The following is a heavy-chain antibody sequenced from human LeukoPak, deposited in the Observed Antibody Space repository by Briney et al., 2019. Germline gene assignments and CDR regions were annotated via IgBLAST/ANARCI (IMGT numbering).Heavy chain of an antibody. CDR2: IIPIFGTA. Sequence: ASVKVSCKASGGTFSSYAISWVRQAPGQGLEWMGRIIPIFGTANYAQKFQGRVTITADESTSTAYMELSSLRSEDTAVYYCARPPTSSRGGRYYYMDVWGKGTTVTVSS. V-gene: IGHV1-69*15. CDR1: GGTFSSYA. J-gene: IGHJ6*03. CDR3: ARPPTSSRGGRYYYMDV. D-gene: IGHD2-15*01.